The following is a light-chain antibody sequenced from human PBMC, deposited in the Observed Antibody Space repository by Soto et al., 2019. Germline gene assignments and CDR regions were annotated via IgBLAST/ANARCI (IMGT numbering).Light chain of an antibody. CDR1: SSTVGGLNV. CDR2: EGI. J-gene: IGLJ1*01. V-gene: IGLV2-23*01. Sequence: QSALTQPASVSGSPGQSVTISCTGTSSTVGGLNVVSWYQQHPGKAPKVIIYEGIKRPSGVSNRFSGSNSGSTDSLTISGLQAEDEADYYCCSYVGATTYVFGTGTKVTVL. CDR3: CSYVGATTYV.